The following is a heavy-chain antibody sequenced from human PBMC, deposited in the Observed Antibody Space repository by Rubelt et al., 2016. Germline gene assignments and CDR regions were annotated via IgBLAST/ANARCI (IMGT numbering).Heavy chain of an antibody. J-gene: IGHJ4*02. CDR1: GFSFDDYA. D-gene: IGHD3-10*01. Sequence: RGRSLRLSCAASGFSFDDYAMHWVRQAPGKGLEWVSGITSKSGKTDYADSVKGRFTISRDNAKNSLSLQMDSLSGEDTALYYCARDLYGSGGFDSWGLGTLVTVSS. V-gene: IGHV3-9*01. CDR3: ARDLYGSGGFDS. CDR2: ITSKSGKT.